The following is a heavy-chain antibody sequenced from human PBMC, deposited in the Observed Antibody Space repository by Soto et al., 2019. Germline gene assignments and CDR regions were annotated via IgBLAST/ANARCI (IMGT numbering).Heavy chain of an antibody. CDR2: ISAYNGNT. Sequence: ASGRVSSKAYGYTVTTSGISWVRQAPKQGLEWMGWISAYNGNTNYAQKLQGRVTMTTDTSTNTAYMELRSLRSDDTAVYYCARVIRGAYYNSPLDIWVQGPVVTVSS. D-gene: IGHD3-10*01. V-gene: IGHV1-18*01. CDR1: GYTVTTSG. CDR3: ARVIRGAYYNSPLDI. J-gene: IGHJ4*02.